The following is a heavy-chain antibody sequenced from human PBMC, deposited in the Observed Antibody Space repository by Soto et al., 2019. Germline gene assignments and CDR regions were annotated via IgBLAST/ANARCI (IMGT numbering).Heavy chain of an antibody. CDR2: IIPIFGTA. D-gene: IGHD4-17*01. V-gene: IGHV1-69*13. J-gene: IGHJ5*02. CDR1: GGAFSRYA. CDR3: ARGSTTVVTPGPYNWFDP. Sequence: ASVKVSFKASGGAFSRYAISWGRQATGQGLEWMGGIIPIFGTANYAQKFQGRVTITADESTSTAYMELSSLRSEDTAVYYCARGSTTVVTPGPYNWFDPWGQGPLRTVSS.